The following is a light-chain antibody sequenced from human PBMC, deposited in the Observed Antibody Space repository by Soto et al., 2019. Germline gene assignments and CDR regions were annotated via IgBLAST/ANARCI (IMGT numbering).Light chain of an antibody. CDR1: SSNIGGSS. CDR2: DDN. J-gene: IGLJ1*01. Sequence: QSVLTQPPSVSAAPGQRVTISCSGSSSNIGGSSVSWYQQLPGTAPKLLIYDDNKRPSGIPDRFSGSKSGTSATLGITGFQTGDEADYYCGSWDSSLSAYVFGTGTKVPVL. CDR3: GSWDSSLSAYV. V-gene: IGLV1-51*01.